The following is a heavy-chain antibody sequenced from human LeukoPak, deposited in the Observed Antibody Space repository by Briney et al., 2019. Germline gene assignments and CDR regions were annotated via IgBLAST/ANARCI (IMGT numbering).Heavy chain of an antibody. CDR1: GFTLSGYW. CDR3: AKSGLAIVVENNWFDP. D-gene: IGHD3-22*01. CDR2: IKQDGDEK. V-gene: IGHV3-7*03. J-gene: IGHJ5*02. Sequence: GGSLRLSCAASGFTLSGYWMSWVRRAPGKGLEWVANIKQDGDEKYYVDSVKGRFTISRDNSKNTPYLQMNSLRAEDTAVYYCAKSGLAIVVENNWFDPWGQGTLVTVSS.